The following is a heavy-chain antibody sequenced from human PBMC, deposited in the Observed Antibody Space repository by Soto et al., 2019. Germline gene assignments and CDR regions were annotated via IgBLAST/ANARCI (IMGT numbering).Heavy chain of an antibody. CDR2: ISAYNGNT. D-gene: IGHD3-10*01. Sequence: QVQLVQSGAEVKKPGASVKVSCKASGYTFTSYGISWVRQAPGQGLEWMGWISAYNGNTNYAQKLQGRVTMTTDTSTSTAYMELRSLRSDDTTIYYCARVYRITMVRGELSEYWGQGTLVTVSS. CDR3: ARVYRITMVRGELSEY. CDR1: GYTFTSYG. V-gene: IGHV1-18*01. J-gene: IGHJ4*02.